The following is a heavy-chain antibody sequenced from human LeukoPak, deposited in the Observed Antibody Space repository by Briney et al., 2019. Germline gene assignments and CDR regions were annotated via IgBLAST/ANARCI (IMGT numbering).Heavy chain of an antibody. CDR3: ARGPIYGSGKGDLDY. CDR2: INHSGST. J-gene: IGHJ4*02. Sequence: SETLSLTCAVYGGSFSGYYWSWIRQPPGKGLEWIGEINHSGSTNYNPSLKSRVTISVDTSKNQFSLKLSPVTAADTAVYYCARGPIYGSGKGDLDYWGQGTLVTVSS. CDR1: GGSFSGYY. V-gene: IGHV4-34*01. D-gene: IGHD3-10*01.